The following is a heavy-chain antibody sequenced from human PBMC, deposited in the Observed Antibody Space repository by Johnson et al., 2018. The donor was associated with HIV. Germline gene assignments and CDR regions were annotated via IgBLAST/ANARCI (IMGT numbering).Heavy chain of an antibody. D-gene: IGHD4-23*01. CDR2: ISYDGSNK. CDR3: ARDGPPYYGGNSGGAFDI. J-gene: IGHJ3*02. CDR1: GLTFSSYA. V-gene: IGHV3-30*04. Sequence: QVQLVESGGGLVQPGGSLRLSCATSGLTFSSYAMHWVRQAPGKGLEWVAVISYDGSNKYYADSVKGRFTISRDNSKNTLYLQMNSLRAEDTAVYYCARDGPPYYGGNSGGAFDIWGQGTMVTVSS.